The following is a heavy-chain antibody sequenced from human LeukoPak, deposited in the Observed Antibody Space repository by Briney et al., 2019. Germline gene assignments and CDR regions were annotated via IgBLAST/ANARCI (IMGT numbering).Heavy chain of an antibody. V-gene: IGHV3-11*01. CDR2: ISSSGSTI. CDR1: GFTFSDYY. Sequence: GGSLRLSCAASGFTFSDYYMSRIRQAPGKGLEWVSYISSSGSTIYYADSVKGRFTISRDNAKNSLYLQMNSLRAEDTAVYYCARGLSHWLSNWFDPWGQGTLVTVSS. D-gene: IGHD1-1*01. J-gene: IGHJ5*02. CDR3: ARGLSHWLSNWFDP.